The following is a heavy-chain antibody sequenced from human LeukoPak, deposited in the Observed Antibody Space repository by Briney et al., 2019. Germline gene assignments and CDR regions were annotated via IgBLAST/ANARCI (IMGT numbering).Heavy chain of an antibody. CDR3: ARGESGSRFDY. J-gene: IGHJ4*02. Sequence: GGSLRLSCAASGFTFNTYGMNWVRQAPGKGLEWVSSISTSSSYIYYADSVKGRFTISRDNAKNSLYLQMSSLRGEDTAVYYCARGESGSRFDYWGQGTLVTVSS. CDR1: GFTFNTYG. V-gene: IGHV3-21*01. CDR2: ISTSSSYI. D-gene: IGHD1-26*01.